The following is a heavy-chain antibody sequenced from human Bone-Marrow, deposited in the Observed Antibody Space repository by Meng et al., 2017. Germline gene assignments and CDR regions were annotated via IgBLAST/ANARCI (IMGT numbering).Heavy chain of an antibody. CDR2: TYYRSKWYN. Sequence: QIHLHQSCPGLVTPSEALSLTCRIAGDSGSSNSATWNWGRQSPSRGLEWLGRTYYRSKWYNDYAVSGKSRITINPDTSKNKFSLKLNSVTPEDTAVYYCEKQEGAFDYWGQGTLVTVSS. V-gene: IGHV6-1*01. D-gene: IGHD3-16*01. J-gene: IGHJ4*02. CDR3: EKQEGAFDY. CDR1: GDSGSSNSAT.